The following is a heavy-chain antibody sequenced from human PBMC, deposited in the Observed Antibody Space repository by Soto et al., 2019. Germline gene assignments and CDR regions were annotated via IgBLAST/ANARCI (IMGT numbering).Heavy chain of an antibody. CDR1: GYSFTKYW. CDR2: IYPGDSDT. J-gene: IGHJ5*02. Sequence: PGESLKISCKASGYSFTKYWIAWVRQMPGKGPEWMGIIYPGDSDTRYSPSFQGQVTISADKSISTAYLQWSSLKASDTAMYYCASQKTVIRGPLSSNWFDPWGQGTLVTVSS. V-gene: IGHV5-51*01. D-gene: IGHD1-1*01. CDR3: ASQKTVIRGPLSSNWFDP.